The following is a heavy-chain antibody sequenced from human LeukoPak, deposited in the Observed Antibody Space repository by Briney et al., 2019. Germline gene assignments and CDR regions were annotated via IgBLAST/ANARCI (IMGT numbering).Heavy chain of an antibody. Sequence: GGSLRLSCAASGFAFRTYSMSWVRQAPGKGLEWLSSISSGSSYLYYPDSLRGRITISRDNAKNSLYLEMNSLRAEDTALYYCVRGLASAGTVAAPEFDYTYYFMDVWGKGTTVTVSS. CDR1: GFAFRTYS. CDR2: ISSGSSYL. J-gene: IGHJ6*03. D-gene: IGHD3-16*01. CDR3: VRGLASAGTVAAPEFDYTYYFMDV. V-gene: IGHV3-21*06.